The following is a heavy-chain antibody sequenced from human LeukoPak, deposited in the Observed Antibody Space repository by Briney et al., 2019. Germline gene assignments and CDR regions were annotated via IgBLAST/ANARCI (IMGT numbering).Heavy chain of an antibody. V-gene: IGHV4-61*01. CDR1: GGSVISGSYY. Sequence: SETLSLTCTVSGGSVISGSYYWSWIRQPPGEGLEWIGSIYYTGSPTNYNPPLKNRVTISVDTSKNQFSLKLTSVTAADTAVYYCARYRRVTHIQVDALDIWGQGAMVTVSS. J-gene: IGHJ3*02. D-gene: IGHD5-18*01. CDR2: IYYTGSPT. CDR3: ARYRRVTHIQVDALDI.